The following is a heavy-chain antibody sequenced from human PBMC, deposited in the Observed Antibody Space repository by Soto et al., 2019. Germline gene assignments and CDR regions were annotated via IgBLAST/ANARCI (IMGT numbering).Heavy chain of an antibody. V-gene: IGHV3-21*01. Sequence: EVQLVESGGGLVKPGGSLRLSCAASGFTFSSYSMNWVRQAPGKGLEWVSSISSSSSYIYYADSVKGRFTISRDNAKNSLYLQMSSLRAEDTAVYYCARGHSNHFDYWGQGTLVTVSS. CDR1: GFTFSSYS. CDR2: ISSSSSYI. D-gene: IGHD4-4*01. J-gene: IGHJ4*02. CDR3: ARGHSNHFDY.